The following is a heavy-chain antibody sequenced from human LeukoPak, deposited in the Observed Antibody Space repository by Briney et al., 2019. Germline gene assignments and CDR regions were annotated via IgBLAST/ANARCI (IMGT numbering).Heavy chain of an antibody. CDR2: IYYSGST. J-gene: IGHJ4*02. V-gene: IGHV4-39*07. Sequence: SETLSLTCAVSGASISGSGYYLGWIRQPPGKGLEWIGNIYYSGSTYYNPSLKRRVTISVDTSKNQFSLKLSSVTAADTAVYYCAREPATENYFDYWGQGTLVTVSS. CDR3: AREPATENYFDY. CDR1: GASISGSGYY.